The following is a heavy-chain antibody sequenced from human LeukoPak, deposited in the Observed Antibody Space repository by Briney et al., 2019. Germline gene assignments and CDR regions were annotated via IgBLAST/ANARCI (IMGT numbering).Heavy chain of an antibody. CDR2: ISSYNGDT. Sequence: ASVTVSCKTSGYSSSSYAVSWVRLAPGQGLEWMGWISSYNGDTNYSQKFLGRVTMTTATSTRTAYMELRSLRSDDTAVYYCARDSALVRGALHLLTALGQGTLVSVSS. CDR1: GYSSSSYA. D-gene: IGHD3-10*01. V-gene: IGHV1-18*01. CDR3: ARDSALVRGALHLLTA. J-gene: IGHJ5*02.